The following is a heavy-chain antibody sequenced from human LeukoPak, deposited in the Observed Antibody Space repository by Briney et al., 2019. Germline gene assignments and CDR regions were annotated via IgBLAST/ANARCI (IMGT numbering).Heavy chain of an antibody. J-gene: IGHJ4*02. D-gene: IGHD6-19*01. V-gene: IGHV4-59*01. CDR1: GGSIRSYY. CDR3: ARGRGSGWYGPYDY. CDR2: IYYSGST. Sequence: KPSETLSLTCTVSGGSIRSYYWSWIRQPPGKGLEWIGYIYYSGSTNYNPSLKSRVTISVDTSKNQFSLKLSSVTAADTAVYYCARGRGSGWYGPYDYWGQGTLVTVSS.